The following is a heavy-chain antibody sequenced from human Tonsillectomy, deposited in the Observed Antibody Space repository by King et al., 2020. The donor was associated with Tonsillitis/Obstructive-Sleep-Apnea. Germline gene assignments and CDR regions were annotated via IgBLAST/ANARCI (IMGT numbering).Heavy chain of an antibody. CDR1: GFTFSNAW. CDR3: TTGGWY. V-gene: IGHV3-15*04. D-gene: IGHD6-19*01. CDR2: IESKTDGGTI. J-gene: IGHJ4*02. Sequence: VQLVESGGGLVKPGGSLRLSCAAAGFTFSNAWMSWVRQAPGKGLELVGHIESKTDGGTIDYAAPVKGRFTISRDDSKNTLYLQMNSLKTEDTAVYFCTTGGWYWGQGTLVTVSS.